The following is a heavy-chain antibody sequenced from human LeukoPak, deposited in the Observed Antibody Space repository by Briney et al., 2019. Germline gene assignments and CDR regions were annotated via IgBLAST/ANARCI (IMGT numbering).Heavy chain of an antibody. CDR2: IYYSGST. CDR1: GGSISSYY. J-gene: IGHJ4*02. D-gene: IGHD5-18*01. Sequence: PSETLSLTCTVSGGSISSYYWSWIRQPPGKGLEWIGYIYYSGSTNYNPSLKSRVTISVDTSKNQFSLKLSSVTAADTAVYYCARGAPREYNYSYADYWGQGTLVTVSS. CDR3: ARGAPREYNYSYADY. V-gene: IGHV4-59*01.